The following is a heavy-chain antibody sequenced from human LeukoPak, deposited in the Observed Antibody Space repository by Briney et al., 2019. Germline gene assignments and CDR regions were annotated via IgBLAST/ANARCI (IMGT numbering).Heavy chain of an antibody. D-gene: IGHD3-22*01. V-gene: IGHV3-23*01. Sequence: GGSLRLSCAASGFTFSGYAMSWVRQAPGKGLEWVSAISGSGGSTYYADSVKGRFTISRDNSKNTLYLQMNSLRAEDTAVYYCAKDPTEYDSSGYYDYWGQGTLVTVSS. CDR3: AKDPTEYDSSGYYDY. J-gene: IGHJ4*02. CDR1: GFTFSGYA. CDR2: ISGSGGST.